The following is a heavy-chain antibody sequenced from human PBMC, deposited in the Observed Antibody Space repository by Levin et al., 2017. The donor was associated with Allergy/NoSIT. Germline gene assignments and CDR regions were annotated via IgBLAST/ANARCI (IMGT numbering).Heavy chain of an antibody. CDR2: IYPGDSDT. Sequence: HGESLKISCKGSGYSFTSYWIGWVRQMPGKGLEWMGIIYPGDSDTRYSPSFQGQVTISADKSISTAYLQGSRLKASDTAMYYCARQIFDYDFLTGHYIVIDYWGQGTLVTVSS. D-gene: IGHD3-9*01. CDR1: GYSFTSYW. J-gene: IGHJ4*02. CDR3: ARQIFDYDFLTGHYIVIDY. V-gene: IGHV5-51*01.